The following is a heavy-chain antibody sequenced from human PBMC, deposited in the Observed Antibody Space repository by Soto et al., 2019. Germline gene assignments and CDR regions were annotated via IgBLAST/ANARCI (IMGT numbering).Heavy chain of an antibody. J-gene: IGHJ4*02. CDR2: IYHSGRT. CDR3: ARWVEVSLDYFDS. V-gene: IGHV4-31*03. CDR1: GGSISNGYYY. Sequence: SETLSLTCTVSGGSISNGYYYWSWVRQNPGKGLEWIGHIYHSGRTYYNPSLKSRVSISVDTSKSQFPLHLSSVTAADTAVYYCARWVEVSLDYFDSWGQGTLVTVSS. D-gene: IGHD2-15*01.